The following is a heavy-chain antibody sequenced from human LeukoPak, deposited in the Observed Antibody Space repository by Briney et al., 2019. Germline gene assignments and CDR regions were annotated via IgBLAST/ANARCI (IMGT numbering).Heavy chain of an antibody. J-gene: IGHJ4*02. D-gene: IGHD3-22*01. V-gene: IGHV3-9*01. CDR1: GFTFDDYA. CDR3: AKDILDDYYDSSGLVD. Sequence: GGSLRLSCAASGFTFDDYAMHWVRQAPGKGLEWVSGISWNSGSIGYADSVKGRFTISRDNAKNSLYLQMNSLRAEDTALYYCAKDILDDYYDSSGLVDWGQGTLVTVSS. CDR2: ISWNSGSI.